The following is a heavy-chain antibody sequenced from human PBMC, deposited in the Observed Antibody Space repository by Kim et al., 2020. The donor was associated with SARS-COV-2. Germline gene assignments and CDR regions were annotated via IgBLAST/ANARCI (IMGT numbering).Heavy chain of an antibody. J-gene: IGHJ6*02. D-gene: IGHD3-10*01. CDR3: AGNVLTDGLDV. CDR2: IYYSGST. V-gene: IGHV4-30-4*01. Sequence: SETLSLTCTVSGGSISSGDYYWSWIRQPPGKGLEWIGYIYYSGSTYYNPSLKSRVTISVDTSKNQFSLKLSSVTAADTAVYYCAGNVLTDGLDVWGQGTTVTVSS. CDR1: GGSISSGDYY.